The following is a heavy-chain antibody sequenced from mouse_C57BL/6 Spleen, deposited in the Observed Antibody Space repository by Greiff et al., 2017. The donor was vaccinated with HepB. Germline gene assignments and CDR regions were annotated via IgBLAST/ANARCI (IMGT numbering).Heavy chain of an antibody. D-gene: IGHD1-1*01. CDR2: IYPRSGNT. CDR3: VYYGSSPSYAMDY. CDR1: GYTFTSYG. J-gene: IGHJ4*01. Sequence: VQLKESGAELARPGASVKLSCKASGYTFTSYGISWVKQRTGQGLEWIGEIYPRSGNTYYNEKFKGKATLTADKSSSTAYMELRSLTSEDSAVYFCVYYGSSPSYAMDYWGQGTSVTVSS. V-gene: IGHV1-81*01.